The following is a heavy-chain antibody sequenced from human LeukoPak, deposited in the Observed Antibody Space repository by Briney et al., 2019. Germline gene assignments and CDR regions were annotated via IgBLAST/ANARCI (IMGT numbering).Heavy chain of an antibody. CDR2: TYYRSKWFI. D-gene: IGHD5-18*01. CDR3: AKNVDTAMAPPYYYYYYGMDV. CDR1: GDSDSSNSAA. J-gene: IGHJ6*02. Sequence: SQTFSLTCGISGDSDSSNSAAWNWIRQSPSRGLEWLGRTYYRSKWFINYAPFVKSRIIINPDTLKNQVSLQLNSVTPEDTAVYYCAKNVDTAMAPPYYYYYYGMDVWGQGTTVTVSS. V-gene: IGHV6-1*01.